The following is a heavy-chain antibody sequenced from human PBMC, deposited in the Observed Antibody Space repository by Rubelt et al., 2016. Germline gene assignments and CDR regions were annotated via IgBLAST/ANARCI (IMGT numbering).Heavy chain of an antibody. CDR2: ILYDGSNK. V-gene: IGHV3-30*04. CDR1: GFTFSSYA. D-gene: IGHD6-13*01. Sequence: QVQLVEFGGGVVQPGRSLRLSCAASGFTFSSYAMHWVRQDPGKGLEWVAVILYDGSNKYYADSVKGRFTISRDNSKNTLYLQMHSLRAEETAMYYCARRRYSSSWGFDYWGQGTLVTVSS. J-gene: IGHJ4*02. CDR3: ARRRYSSSWGFDY.